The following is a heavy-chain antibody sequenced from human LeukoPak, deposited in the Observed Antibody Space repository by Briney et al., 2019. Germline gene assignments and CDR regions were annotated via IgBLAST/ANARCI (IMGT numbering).Heavy chain of an antibody. J-gene: IGHJ4*02. Sequence: PSETLSLTCTVSGGSISSYYWSWIRQPPGKGLEWFGYIYYSGSTNYNPSLKSRVTISVDTSKNQFSLKLSSVTAADTAVYYCARHEDDSSSWYSSYFDYWGQGTLVTVSS. D-gene: IGHD6-13*01. CDR3: ARHEDDSSSWYSSYFDY. CDR2: IYYSGST. V-gene: IGHV4-59*08. CDR1: GGSISSYY.